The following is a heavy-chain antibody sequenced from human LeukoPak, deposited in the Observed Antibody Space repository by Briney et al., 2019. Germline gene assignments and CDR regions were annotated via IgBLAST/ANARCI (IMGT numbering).Heavy chain of an antibody. CDR3: ARLAIVVAREGAFDI. J-gene: IGHJ3*02. CDR1: GGSFSGYY. V-gene: IGHV4-34*01. CDR2: INHSGST. Sequence: PSETLSLTCAVYGGSFSGYYWSWIRQPPGKGLEWIGEINHSGSTNYNPSLKSRVTISVDTSKNQFSLKLSSVTAADTAVYYCARLAIVVAREGAFDIWGQGTMVTVSS. D-gene: IGHD3-22*01.